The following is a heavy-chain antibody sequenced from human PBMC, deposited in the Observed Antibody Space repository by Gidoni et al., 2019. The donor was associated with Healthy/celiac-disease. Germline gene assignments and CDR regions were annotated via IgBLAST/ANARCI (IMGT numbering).Heavy chain of an antibody. CDR3: AKTPAFGGVIVPFDY. CDR1: GFTFSSYA. J-gene: IGHJ4*02. CDR2: ISGSGGST. Sequence: EVQLLESGGGLVQPVGSLRLSCAASGFTFSSYAMSWVRQAPGKGLEWVSAISGSGGSTYYADAVKGRFTISRDNSKNTLYLQMNSLRAEDTAVYYCAKTPAFGGVIVPFDYWGQGTLVTVSS. V-gene: IGHV3-23*01. D-gene: IGHD3-16*02.